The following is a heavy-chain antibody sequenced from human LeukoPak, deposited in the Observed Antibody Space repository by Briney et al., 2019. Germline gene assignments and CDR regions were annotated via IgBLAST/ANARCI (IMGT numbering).Heavy chain of an antibody. CDR3: AREGSSVAGIWGWFGP. Sequence: GGSLRLSCAASGFIFSSYGMHWVRQAPDKGLEWVAAIWNDGSKKYYADSAKGRFTISRDNSKNTLNLEMNSLRAEDTAVYYCAREGSSVAGIWGWFGPWGQGTLVTVSS. D-gene: IGHD6-19*01. CDR1: GFIFSSYG. V-gene: IGHV3-33*01. J-gene: IGHJ5*02. CDR2: IWNDGSKK.